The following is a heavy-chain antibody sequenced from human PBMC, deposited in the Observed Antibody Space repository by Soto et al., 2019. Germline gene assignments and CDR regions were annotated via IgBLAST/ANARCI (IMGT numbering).Heavy chain of an antibody. CDR3: AKDYITYQLLWVGDYYYYGMDV. D-gene: IGHD2-2*01. CDR1: GFTFSSYG. CDR2: ISYDGSNK. V-gene: IGHV3-30*18. J-gene: IGHJ6*02. Sequence: WSLRLSCAASGFTFSSYGMHWVRQAPGKXLEWVAVISYDGSNKYYADSVKGRFTISRDNSKNTLYLQMNSLRAEDTAVYYCAKDYITYQLLWVGDYYYYGMDVWGQGTTVTVSS.